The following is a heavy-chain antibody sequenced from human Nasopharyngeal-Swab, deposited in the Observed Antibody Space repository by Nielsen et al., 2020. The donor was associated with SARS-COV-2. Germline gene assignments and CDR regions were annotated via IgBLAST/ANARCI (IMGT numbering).Heavy chain of an antibody. Sequence: GESLKISCAASGFTFSAHYMDWVRQAPGKGLEWVGRVRSKGNNYATAYSASVKGRFIIFRDDPTNTAYLQMNSLKTEDTAVYYCTRCGGGCYSGRDYWGQGTLVTASS. V-gene: IGHV3-73*01. CDR3: TRCGGGCYSGRDY. J-gene: IGHJ4*02. CDR2: VRSKGNNYAT. D-gene: IGHD2-21*02. CDR1: GFTFSAHY.